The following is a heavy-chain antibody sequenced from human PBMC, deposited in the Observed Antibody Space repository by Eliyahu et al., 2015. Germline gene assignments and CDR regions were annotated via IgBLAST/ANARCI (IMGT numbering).Heavy chain of an antibody. CDR2: GSGGST. CDR3: AKDGPARGLITLSYYGMDV. Sequence: GSGGSTHYVDSVKGRFTISRDNSKNTLYLQMNSLRAEDTAVYYCAKDGPARGLITLSYYGMDVWGQGTTVTVSS. V-gene: IGHV3-23*01. D-gene: IGHD3-10*01. J-gene: IGHJ6*02.